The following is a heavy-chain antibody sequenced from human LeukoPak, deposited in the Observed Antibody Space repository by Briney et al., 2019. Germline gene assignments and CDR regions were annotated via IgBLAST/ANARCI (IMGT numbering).Heavy chain of an antibody. CDR1: GYSFTSYW. CDR3: ARPWLPGIAVDYDAFDI. V-gene: IGHV5-51*01. J-gene: IGHJ3*02. D-gene: IGHD6-19*01. CDR2: IYPGDSDT. Sequence: GESLKISCKGSGYSFTSYWIGWVRQMPGKGLEWMGIIYPGDSDTRYSPSFQGQVTISADKSISTAYLQWSSLKASDAAMYYCARPWLPGIAVDYDAFDIWGQGTMVTVSS.